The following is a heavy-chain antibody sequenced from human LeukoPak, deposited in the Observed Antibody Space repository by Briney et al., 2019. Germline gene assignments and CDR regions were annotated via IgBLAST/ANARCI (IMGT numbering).Heavy chain of an antibody. CDR2: IVGSGGGT. D-gene: IGHD3-22*01. J-gene: IGHJ4*02. CDR3: AKGAHTMILVVVES. V-gene: IGHV3-23*01. CDR1: GLNFNIYA. Sequence: GGSLRLSCAASGLNFNIYAMNWVRQAPGKGLEWVSGIVGSGGGTYYADSVKGRFTISRDNSKNTLYLQMNSLRAEDTAVYYCAKGAHTMILVVVESWGQGTLVTVSS.